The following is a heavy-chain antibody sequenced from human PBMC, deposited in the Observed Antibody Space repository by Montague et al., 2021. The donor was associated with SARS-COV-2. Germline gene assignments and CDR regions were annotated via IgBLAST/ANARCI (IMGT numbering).Heavy chain of an antibody. J-gene: IGHJ4*02. CDR1: GGSISSFY. CDR2: IHHSGST. Sequence: SETLSLTCTVSGGSISSFYWSWIRQPPGKGMEWIGYIHHSGSTNYNPSLQSRVTISLDTSRNQLSLKLSSVTAADTAIYYCATQAGGFNSASLDYWGQGTRVTVSS. D-gene: IGHD6-13*01. CDR3: ATQAGGFNSASLDY. V-gene: IGHV4-59*08.